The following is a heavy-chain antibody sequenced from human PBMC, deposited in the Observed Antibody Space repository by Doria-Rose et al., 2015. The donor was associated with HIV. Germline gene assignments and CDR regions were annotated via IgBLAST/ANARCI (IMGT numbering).Heavy chain of an antibody. D-gene: IGHD5-12*01. CDR1: GFTLSNFA. Sequence: PGRSLSLSCVASGFTLSNFAIHWVRQAPGKGLEWVSVILYDGGNQHYADSVKGRFTISRDNSKNTVYLQMDTLRPEDTAVYFCARDEFRGYDLYDGLDVWGQGTTVTVSS. V-gene: IGHV3-30*04. CDR2: ILYDGGNQ. J-gene: IGHJ6*02. CDR3: ARDEFRGYDLYDGLDV.